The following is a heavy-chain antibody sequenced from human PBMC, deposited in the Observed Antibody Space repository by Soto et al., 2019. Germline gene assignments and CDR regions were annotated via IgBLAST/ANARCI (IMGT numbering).Heavy chain of an antibody. CDR1: GFTFSGSA. D-gene: IGHD2-21*02. V-gene: IGHV3-73*02. CDR3: TRLAYCGGDCYSFDY. J-gene: IGHJ4*02. Sequence: EVQLVESGGGLVQPGGSLKLSCAASGFTFSGSAMHWVHQASGKGLEWVGRIRSKANSYATAYAASVKGRFTISRDDSKNTAYLQMNSLKPEDTAVYYCTRLAYCGGDCYSFDYWGQGTLVTVSS. CDR2: IRSKANSYAT.